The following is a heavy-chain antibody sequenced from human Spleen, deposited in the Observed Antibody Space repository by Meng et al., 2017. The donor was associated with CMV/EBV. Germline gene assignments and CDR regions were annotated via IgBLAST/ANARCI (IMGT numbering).Heavy chain of an antibody. CDR3: GSWRGGNYYDY. Sequence: QGQLQESGPGLVKPSQTLSLTCTVSGGSISSDDYYWSWIRQPPGKGLECIGYIYNSGSTYYNPSLKSRVIISVDTSKNQFSLKLSSVTAADTAVYYCGSWRGGNYYDYWGQGTLVTVFS. CDR1: GGSISSDDYY. CDR2: IYNSGST. J-gene: IGHJ4*02. D-gene: IGHD3-16*01. V-gene: IGHV4-30-4*08.